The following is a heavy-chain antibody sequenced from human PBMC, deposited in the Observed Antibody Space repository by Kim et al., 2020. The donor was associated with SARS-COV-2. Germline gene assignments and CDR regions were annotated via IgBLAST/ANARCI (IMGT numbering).Heavy chain of an antibody. Sequence: KSRVTISVDTSKNQFSLKLSSVTAADTAVYYCARGGRYSSSWYGPLARFDPWGQGTLVTVSS. CDR3: ARGGRYSSSWYGPLARFDP. V-gene: IGHV4-34*01. D-gene: IGHD6-13*01. J-gene: IGHJ5*02.